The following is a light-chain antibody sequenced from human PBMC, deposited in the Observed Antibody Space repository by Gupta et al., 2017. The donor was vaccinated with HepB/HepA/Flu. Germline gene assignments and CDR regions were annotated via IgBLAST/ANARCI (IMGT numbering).Light chain of an antibody. V-gene: IGKV1-12*01. CDR2: AAS. Sequence: DIQMTQSPSSVSASVGDIVTITCRASHDITNWLAWYQQKPGKAPKLLIYAASSLQSGVPSKFSGSGSGTLFTLTISSLQPEDSATYFCQQANSFPFTFGPGTKVDIK. CDR1: HDITNW. CDR3: QQANSFPFT. J-gene: IGKJ3*01.